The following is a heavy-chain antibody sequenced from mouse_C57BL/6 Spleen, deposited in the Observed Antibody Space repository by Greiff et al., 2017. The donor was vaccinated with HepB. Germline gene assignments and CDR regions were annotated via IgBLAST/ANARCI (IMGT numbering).Heavy chain of an antibody. Sequence: QVQLQQPGAELVKPGASVKMSCKASGYTFTSYWITWVKQRPGQGLEWIGDIYPGSGSTNYNEKFKSKATLTVDTSSSTAYMQLSSLTSEDSAVYYCARSRDSSGYVEYWGQGTTLTVSS. D-gene: IGHD3-2*02. CDR2: IYPGSGST. V-gene: IGHV1-55*01. CDR1: GYTFTSYW. CDR3: ARSRDSSGYVEY. J-gene: IGHJ2*01.